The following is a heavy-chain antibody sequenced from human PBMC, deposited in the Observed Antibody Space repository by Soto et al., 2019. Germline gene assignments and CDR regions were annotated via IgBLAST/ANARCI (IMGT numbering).Heavy chain of an antibody. CDR2: ISYDSTKT. CDR3: XXXXXAWSDFHYY. V-gene: IGHV3-30*03. Sequence: QVQLVESGGGVVQPGRSLRLSCAASGFTFNSYGMHWVRQGPGNGLEWVAFISYDSTKTYYADSVKGRFTISRDNSNSALYVQMNSLTGEDTAVXXXXXXXXAWSDFHYY. J-gene: IGHJ6*01. D-gene: IGHD2-8*02. CDR1: GFTFNSYG.